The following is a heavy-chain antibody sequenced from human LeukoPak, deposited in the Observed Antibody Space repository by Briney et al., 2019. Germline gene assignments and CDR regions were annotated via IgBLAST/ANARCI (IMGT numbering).Heavy chain of an antibody. J-gene: IGHJ6*02. CDR1: GFNFSNYA. D-gene: IGHD3-10*01. CDR3: ARSFRGSGSYYKGGFYYGMDV. Sequence: GGSLRLSCAASGFNFSNYAIHWVRQAPGKGLEWVALISYDGGNKYYADSVKGRFTISRDNSQNTLYLQINSLRPEDTAVYYCARSFRGSGSYYKGGFYYGMDVWGQGTTVTVSS. V-gene: IGHV3-30*14. CDR2: ISYDGGNK.